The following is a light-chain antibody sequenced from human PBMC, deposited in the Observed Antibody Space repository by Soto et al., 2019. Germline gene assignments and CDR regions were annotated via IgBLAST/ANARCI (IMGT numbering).Light chain of an antibody. CDR1: QSVRKD. Sequence: IVMTQSPATLSASLRERVTLSCRASQSVRKDLAWYQQKPGQAPRLLIYAASARATGVPDRFSGSGSGTYFTLIISSLQSDDFGVYYCQQYHDWPPSTFGQGTNLEI. V-gene: IGKV3D-15*01. J-gene: IGKJ2*01. CDR3: QQYHDWPPST. CDR2: AAS.